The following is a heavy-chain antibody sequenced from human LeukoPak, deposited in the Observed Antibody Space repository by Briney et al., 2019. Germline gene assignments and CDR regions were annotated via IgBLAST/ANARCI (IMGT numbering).Heavy chain of an antibody. CDR3: ARRGGGYDGRDY. D-gene: IGHD5-12*01. CDR1: GGSISSSSYY. CDR2: IYYSGST. Sequence: SETLSLTCTVSGGSISSSSYYWGWIRQPPGKGLEWIGSIYYSGSTYYNPSLKSRVTISVDMYNNQFSLKLSSVTAADTAVYYCARRGGGYDGRDYWGQGTLVTVSS. V-gene: IGHV4-39*01. J-gene: IGHJ4*02.